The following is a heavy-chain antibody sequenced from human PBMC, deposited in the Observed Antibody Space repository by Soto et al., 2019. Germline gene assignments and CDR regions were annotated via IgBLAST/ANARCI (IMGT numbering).Heavy chain of an antibody. J-gene: IGHJ5*02. Sequence: SETLSLTCTVSGGSISSGDYYWSWIRQPPGKGLEWIGYIYYSGSTYYNPSLKSRVTISVDTSKNQFSLKLSSVTAADTAVYYCARISFYYGSGSYYNLNWFDPWGRGTLVTVSS. D-gene: IGHD3-10*01. V-gene: IGHV4-30-4*01. CDR1: GGSISSGDYY. CDR2: IYYSGST. CDR3: ARISFYYGSGSYYNLNWFDP.